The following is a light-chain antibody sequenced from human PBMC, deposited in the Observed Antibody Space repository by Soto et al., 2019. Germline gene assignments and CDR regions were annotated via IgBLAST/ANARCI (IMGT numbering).Light chain of an antibody. CDR1: SSDVGDGDF. CDR2: KVS. J-gene: IGLJ3*02. CDR3: CSYTRSYTWV. Sequence: QSALTQPASVCGSPRQSITISCTGTSSDVGDGDFVSWYQQRPGNAPKLMIYKVSNRPSGVSNRFSGSKSGNTASLTISGLQAEDEADYYCCSYTRSYTWVFGGGTKLTVL. V-gene: IGLV2-14*01.